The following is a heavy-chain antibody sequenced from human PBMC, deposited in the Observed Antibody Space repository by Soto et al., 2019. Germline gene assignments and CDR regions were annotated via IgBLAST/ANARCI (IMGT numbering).Heavy chain of an antibody. Sequence: PRPTLVNPTAPPTLTCTVSGFSLSNARMGVSWIRQPPGKALEWLAHIFSNDEKSYSTSLKSRLTISKDTSKSQVVLTMTNMDPVDTATYYCARTNSSSWYFVDYWGQGTLVTVS. CDR3: ARTNSSSWYFVDY. CDR1: GFSLSNARMG. CDR2: IFSNDEK. D-gene: IGHD6-13*01. V-gene: IGHV2-26*01. J-gene: IGHJ4*02.